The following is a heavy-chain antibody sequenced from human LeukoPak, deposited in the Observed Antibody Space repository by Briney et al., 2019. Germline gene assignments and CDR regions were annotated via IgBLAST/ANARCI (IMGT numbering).Heavy chain of an antibody. CDR2: INPNSGGT. CDR3: ARGDSSGWYYFDY. D-gene: IGHD6-19*01. CDR1: GYTFTGYY. V-gene: IGHV1-2*02. J-gene: IGHJ4*02. Sequence: ASVRVSCKASGYTFTGYYMHWVRQAPGQGLEGMGWINPNSGGTNYAQKFQGRVTMTRDTSISTAYMELSRLRSDDTAVYYCARGDSSGWYYFDYWGQGTLVTVSS.